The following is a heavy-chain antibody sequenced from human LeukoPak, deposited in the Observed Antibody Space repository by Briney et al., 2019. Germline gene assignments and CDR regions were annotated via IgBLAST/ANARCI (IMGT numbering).Heavy chain of an antibody. V-gene: IGHV3-30*02. CDR1: GFTFSSYG. D-gene: IGHD5-24*01. J-gene: IGHJ4*02. Sequence: GGSLRLSCAASGFTFSSYGMHWVRQAPGKGLEWVAFIRYDGSNKYYADSVKGRFTISRDNSKNTLYLQMNSLRAEDTAVYYCASQTVEMATTYFDYWGQGTLVTVSS. CDR2: IRYDGSNK. CDR3: ASQTVEMATTYFDY.